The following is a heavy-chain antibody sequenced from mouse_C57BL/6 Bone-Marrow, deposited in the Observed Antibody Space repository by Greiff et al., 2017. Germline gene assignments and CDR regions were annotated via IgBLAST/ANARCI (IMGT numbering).Heavy chain of an antibody. J-gene: IGHJ3*01. CDR1: GYTFTDYN. CDR2: LNPNNGGT. D-gene: IGHD2-1*01. V-gene: IGHV1-22*01. CDR3: ARWGVVYYGNPGFAY. Sequence: VQLQQSGPELVKPGASVKMSCKASGYTFTDYNMHWVKQSHGKSLEWIGYLNPNNGGTSYNQKFKGKATLTVNKSSSTAYMERRSLTSEDSAVYYCARWGVVYYGNPGFAYWGQGTLVTVSA.